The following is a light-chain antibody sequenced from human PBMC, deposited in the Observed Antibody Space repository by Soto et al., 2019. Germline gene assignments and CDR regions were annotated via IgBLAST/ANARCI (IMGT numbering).Light chain of an antibody. CDR3: LSYADTAYV. Sequence: QSVLTQPPSASGSPGQSVTISCAGTSSGVGGYNYVSWYQQYPGKVPKLMIYEVSERPSGVPDRFSGSKSGNTAFLTVSGLQAEDEADYYCLSYADTAYVFGTGTK. J-gene: IGLJ1*01. V-gene: IGLV2-8*01. CDR2: EVS. CDR1: SSGVGGYNY.